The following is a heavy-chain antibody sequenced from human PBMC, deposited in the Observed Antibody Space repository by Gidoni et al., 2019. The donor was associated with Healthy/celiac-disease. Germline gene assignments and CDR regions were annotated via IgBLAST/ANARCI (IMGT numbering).Heavy chain of an antibody. Sequence: QVQLQESGPGLVKPSETLSLTCTVSGGSISSYYWSWIRQPPGKGLEWIGYIYYSGSTNYNPSLKSRVTISVDTSKNQFSLKLSSVTAADTAVYYCARRSIAARGAWIEEDAFDIWGQGTMVTVSS. CDR1: GGSISSYY. CDR2: IYYSGST. V-gene: IGHV4-59*08. CDR3: ARRSIAARGAWIEEDAFDI. D-gene: IGHD6-6*01. J-gene: IGHJ3*02.